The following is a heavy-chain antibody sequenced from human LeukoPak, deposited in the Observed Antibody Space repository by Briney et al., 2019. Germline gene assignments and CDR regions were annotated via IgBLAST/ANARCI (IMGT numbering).Heavy chain of an antibody. CDR1: GGSISSGGYY. D-gene: IGHD3-16*02. Sequence: SETLSLTCTVSGGSISSGGYYWSWIRQHPGKGLEWIGYIYYSGSTYYNPSLKSRVTISVDTSKNQFSLKLSSVTAADTAVYYCARELAMITFGGVIVRPIDYWGQGTLVTVSS. CDR3: ARELAMITFGGVIVRPIDY. CDR2: IYYSGST. V-gene: IGHV4-31*03. J-gene: IGHJ4*02.